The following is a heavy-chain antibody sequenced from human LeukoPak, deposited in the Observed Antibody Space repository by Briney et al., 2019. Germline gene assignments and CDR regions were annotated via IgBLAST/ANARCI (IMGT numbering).Heavy chain of an antibody. J-gene: IGHJ4*02. CDR2: ISGSGGST. CDR3: AKYYDFWSRLDY. D-gene: IGHD3-3*01. V-gene: IGHV3-23*01. Sequence: PGGSLRLSCAASGFTFSSYAMSWVRQAPGKGLEWVSAISGSGGSTYCADSVKGRFTISRDNSKNTLYLQMNSLRAEDTAVYYCAKYYDFWSRLDYWGQGTLVTVSS. CDR1: GFTFSSYA.